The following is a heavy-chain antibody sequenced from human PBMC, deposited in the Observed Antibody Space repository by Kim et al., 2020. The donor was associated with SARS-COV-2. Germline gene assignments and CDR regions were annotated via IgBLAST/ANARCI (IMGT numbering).Heavy chain of an antibody. J-gene: IGHJ4*02. CDR1: GFTFSSYA. V-gene: IGHV3-33*06. D-gene: IGHD3-22*01. CDR3: AKDYDSSGSLNY. Sequence: GGSLRLSCAASGFTFSSYAMHWVRQAPGKGLEWVAVIWYDGSNKYYADSVKGRFTISRDNSKNTLYLQMNSLRAEDTAVYYCAKDYDSSGSLNYWGQGTLVTVSS. CDR2: IWYDGSNK.